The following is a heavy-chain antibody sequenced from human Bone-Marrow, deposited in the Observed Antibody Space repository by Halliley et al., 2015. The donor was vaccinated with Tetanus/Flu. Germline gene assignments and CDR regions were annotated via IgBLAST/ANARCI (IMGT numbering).Heavy chain of an antibody. V-gene: IGHV3-7*03. Sequence: SLRLSCAASGFTFSSYWMSWVRQAPGKGLEWVANIKQDGSDKYYVDSVKGRFTISRDNAQNSLFLQMSSLRVEDTAVYYCARPLTTSKPLYYFDYWGQGTLVTVSS. CDR2: IKQDGSDK. CDR1: GFTFSSYW. CDR3: ARPLTTSKPLYYFDY. J-gene: IGHJ4*02. D-gene: IGHD1-1*01.